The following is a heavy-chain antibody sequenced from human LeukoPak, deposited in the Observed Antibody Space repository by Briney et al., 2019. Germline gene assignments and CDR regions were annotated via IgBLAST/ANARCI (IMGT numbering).Heavy chain of an antibody. CDR3: ARDPTYYYGSGSYYKRYYYGMDV. CDR1: GDSVSSNSAA. V-gene: IGHV6-1*01. D-gene: IGHD3-10*01. Sequence: SQTLSLTCAISGDSVSSNSAAWNWIRQSPSRGLEWLGRTYYRSKWYNDYAVSVKNRITINPDTSKNQFSLQLNSVTPEDTAVYYCARDPTYYYGSGSYYKRYYYGMDVWGQGTTVTVSS. J-gene: IGHJ6*02. CDR2: TYYRSKWYN.